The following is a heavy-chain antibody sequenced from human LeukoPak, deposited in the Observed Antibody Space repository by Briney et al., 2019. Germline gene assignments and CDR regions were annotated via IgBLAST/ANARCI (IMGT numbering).Heavy chain of an antibody. J-gene: IGHJ4*02. V-gene: IGHV1-69*13. CDR1: GGTFSSYA. D-gene: IGHD4-17*01. CDR3: ARGYDYGDYVKPYY. Sequence: SVKVSCKASGGTFSSYAISWVRQAPGQGLEWMGGIIPIFGTANYAQKFQGRVTITADESTSTAYMELSSLRSEDTAVYYCARGYDYGDYVKPYYWGQGTLVTVSS. CDR2: IIPIFGTA.